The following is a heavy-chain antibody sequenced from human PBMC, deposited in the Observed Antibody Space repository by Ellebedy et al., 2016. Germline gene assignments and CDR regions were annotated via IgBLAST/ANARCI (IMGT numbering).Heavy chain of an antibody. D-gene: IGHD6-19*01. V-gene: IGHV1-18*04. CDR2: VNTFSGNT. Sequence: ASVKVSXXASGYTFTTFSITWVRQVPGQGLEWMGFVNTFSGNTKFAQKFQGRVSMTTDSSTHTAYMDLRSLRSDDTAVYYCARGGIAVAISNWFDPWGQGTLVTVSS. CDR1: GYTFTTFS. CDR3: ARGGIAVAISNWFDP. J-gene: IGHJ5*02.